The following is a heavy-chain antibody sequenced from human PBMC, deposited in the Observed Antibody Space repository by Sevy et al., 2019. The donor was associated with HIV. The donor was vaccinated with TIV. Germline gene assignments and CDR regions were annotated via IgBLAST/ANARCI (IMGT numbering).Heavy chain of an antibody. CDR1: GDSVSRNGAA. CDR2: SYYRSTWHK. CDR3: ARAVAGVYYFDY. D-gene: IGHD6-19*01. Sequence: KQSQTLSLTCVISGDSVSRNGAAWNWIRQSPSRGLEWLGRSYYRSTWHKDYAMSVKSRLTITPDTSKNQFFLQLNSVTPEDTAMYYCARAVAGVYYFDYWGQGTLVTVSS. V-gene: IGHV6-1*01. J-gene: IGHJ4*02.